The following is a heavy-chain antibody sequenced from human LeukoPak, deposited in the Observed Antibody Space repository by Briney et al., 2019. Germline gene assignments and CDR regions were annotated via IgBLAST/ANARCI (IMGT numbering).Heavy chain of an antibody. J-gene: IGHJ3*02. CDR1: GGSISSYH. CDR2: IYNSGNT. CDR3: ARHTPGSASDI. V-gene: IGHV4-59*08. Sequence: ASETLSLTCTVSGGSISSYHWSWIRQPPGKGLEWIGCIYNSGNTYYSTSLKSRVTISADTSNNQCSLRLSSVTAADTAVYYCARHTPGSASDIWGQGTMVTVSS. D-gene: IGHD1-1*01.